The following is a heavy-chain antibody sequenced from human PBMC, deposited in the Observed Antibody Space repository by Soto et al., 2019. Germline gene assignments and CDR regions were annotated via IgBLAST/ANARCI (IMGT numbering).Heavy chain of an antibody. D-gene: IGHD3-10*01. V-gene: IGHV1-69*01. CDR1: GYTFSNFG. CDR2: IVPLFHTT. J-gene: IGHJ6*02. CDR3: MRELGGGLYYNGLDV. Sequence: QVQLVQSGAQVKKPGSSVKVSCKAFGYTFSNFGLSCVRQAPGQGPEWMGAIVPLFHTTKYAQKFRGRVTIMADQSTSTVYMELSTLRPDDTAVYYCMRELGGGLYYNGLDVWGQGTTVTVSS.